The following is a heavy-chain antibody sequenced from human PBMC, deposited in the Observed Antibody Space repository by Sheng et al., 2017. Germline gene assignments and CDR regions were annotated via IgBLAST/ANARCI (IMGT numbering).Heavy chain of an antibody. J-gene: IGHJ3*02. Sequence: QVQLQQWGAGLLKPSETLSLTCAVYGGSFSGYYWSWIRQPPGKGLEWIGEINHSGSTNYNPSLKSRVTISVDTSKNQFSLKLSSVTAADTAVYYCAYAVAGRGRGAFDIWGQGTMVTVSS. D-gene: IGHD6-19*01. CDR3: AYAVAGRGRGAFDI. CDR2: INHSGST. V-gene: IGHV4-34*01. CDR1: GGSFSGYY.